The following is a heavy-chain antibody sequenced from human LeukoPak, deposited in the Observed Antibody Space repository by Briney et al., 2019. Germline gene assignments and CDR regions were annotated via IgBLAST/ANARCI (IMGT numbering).Heavy chain of an antibody. J-gene: IGHJ6*02. CDR2: INHSGST. Sequence: PSETLSLTCAVYGGSFSGYYWSWIRQPPGKGLEWIGEINHSGSTNYNPSLKSRVTISVDTSKNQFSLKLSSVTAADTAVYYCARGRMDIVVVPAANPAYYYYYGMDVWGQGTTVTVPS. CDR3: ARGRMDIVVVPAANPAYYYYYGMDV. D-gene: IGHD2-2*03. CDR1: GGSFSGYY. V-gene: IGHV4-34*01.